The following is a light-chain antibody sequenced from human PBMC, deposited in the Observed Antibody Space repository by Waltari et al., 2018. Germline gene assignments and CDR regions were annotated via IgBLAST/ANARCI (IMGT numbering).Light chain of an antibody. V-gene: IGLV2-14*03. J-gene: IGLJ2*01. CDR1: SSAVGGYTY. Sequence: QSALTQPASVSGSPGQSITIPCTGTSSAVGGYTYVSWYQQYPGKAPKLMIYDVTERPSGVSNRFSGSKSGNTASLTISGLQAEDEGDYHCSSYTSRSTFVIFGGGTKLTVL. CDR2: DVT. CDR3: SSYTSRSTFVI.